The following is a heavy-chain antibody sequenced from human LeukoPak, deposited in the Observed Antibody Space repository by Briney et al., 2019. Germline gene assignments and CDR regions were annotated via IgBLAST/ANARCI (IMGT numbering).Heavy chain of an antibody. D-gene: IGHD3-9*01. CDR1: GCTFTSYD. CDR2: MNPNSGNT. CDR3: AKVAYYEILKSWFDY. J-gene: IGHJ4*02. V-gene: IGHV1-8*01. Sequence: ASVKVSCKASGCTFTSYDINWVRQATGQGLEWMGWMNPNSGNTGYAQKFQGRVTMTRNTSISTAYMELSSLRSEDTAVYYCAKVAYYEILKSWFDYWGQGTLVTVSS.